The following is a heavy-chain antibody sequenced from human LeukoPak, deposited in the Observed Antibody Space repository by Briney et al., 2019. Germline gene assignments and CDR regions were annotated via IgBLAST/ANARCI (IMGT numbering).Heavy chain of an antibody. CDR2: IHHSGMT. J-gene: IGHJ4*02. D-gene: IGHD7-27*01. Sequence: KPSETLSLTCAVSGYSISSGYYWSWIRQPPGKGLEWIATIHHSGMTYYNPSLKSRVTISVDTSKNQFSLKLSSVTAAGTAVYYCARYTGTNWGYSFDYWGQGTLVTASS. V-gene: IGHV4-38-2*01. CDR1: GYSISSGYY. CDR3: ARYTGTNWGYSFDY.